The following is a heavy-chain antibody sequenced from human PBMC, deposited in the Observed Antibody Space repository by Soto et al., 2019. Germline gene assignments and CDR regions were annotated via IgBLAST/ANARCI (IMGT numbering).Heavy chain of an antibody. V-gene: IGHV1-18*01. J-gene: IGHJ4*02. CDR1: GYTFTSYG. D-gene: IGHD3-22*01. CDR3: AGSGSSGYYLDS. CDR2: MTAYNGNT. Sequence: QVQLVQSGAEVKEPGASVKVSCKASGYTFTSYGLNWVRQAPGQGLEWMEWMTAYNGNTSYAQKFQGRDTRTTATAATTPFTGLRSVSSADPAVYYLAGSGSSGYYLDSWGPGTPVTVS.